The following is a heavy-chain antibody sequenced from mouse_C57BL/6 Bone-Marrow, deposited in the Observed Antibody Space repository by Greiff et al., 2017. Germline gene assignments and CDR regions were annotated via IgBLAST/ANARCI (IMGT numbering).Heavy chain of an antibody. V-gene: IGHV8-8*01. D-gene: IGHD1-1*01. CDR2: IWWDDEK. J-gene: IGHJ4*01. Sequence: QVTLKESGPGILQPSQTLSLTCSFSGFSLSTFGMGVGWIRQPSGKGLEWLAHIWWDDEKYYNPALKSRLTISKDTSKNQVFLKIANVDTADTATYYCAREGGPPAGWYGSPYAMDYWGQGTSVTVSS. CDR1: GFSLSTFGMG. CDR3: AREGGPPAGWYGSPYAMDY.